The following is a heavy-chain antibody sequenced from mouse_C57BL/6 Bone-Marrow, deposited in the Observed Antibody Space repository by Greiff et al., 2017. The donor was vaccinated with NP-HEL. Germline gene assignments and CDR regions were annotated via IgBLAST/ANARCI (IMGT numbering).Heavy chain of an antibody. CDR2: IDPETGGT. CDR3: TRRGKLYFDY. CDR1: GYTFTDYE. Sequence: VQLQQSGAELVRPGASVTLSCKASGYTFTDYEMHWVKQTPVPGLEWIGAIDPETGGTAYNQKFKGKAILTADKSSSTAYMELRSLTSEDSAVYYCTRRGKLYFDYWGQGTTLTVSS. J-gene: IGHJ2*01. V-gene: IGHV1-15*01.